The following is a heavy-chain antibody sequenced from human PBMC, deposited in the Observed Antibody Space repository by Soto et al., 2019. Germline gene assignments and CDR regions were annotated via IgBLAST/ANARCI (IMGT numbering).Heavy chain of an antibody. CDR3: ASAKRANGYFDY. D-gene: IGHD6-25*01. CDR1: GFTFSSYW. CDR2: IKQDGSEK. Sequence: EVQLVESGGGLVPPGGSLRLYCAGAGFTFSSYWMSWVRQAPGKGLEWVANIKQDGSEKYYVDSVNGRFTISRDNAKKSLYLQMHSLRVEDTAVYYCASAKRANGYFDYWGQGTLVDVSP. V-gene: IGHV3-7*01. J-gene: IGHJ4*02.